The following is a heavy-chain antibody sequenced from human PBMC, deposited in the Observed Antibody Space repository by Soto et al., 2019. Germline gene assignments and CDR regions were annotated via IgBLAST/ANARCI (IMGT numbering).Heavy chain of an antibody. D-gene: IGHD3-3*01. Sequence: GASVKVSCKASGYTFTSYDINWVRQATGQGLEWMGWMNPNSGNTDYAQKFQGRVTMTRNTSISTAYMELSSLRSEDTAVYYCARRGRITIFGVVRRGWFDPWGQGTLVTVSS. CDR3: ARRGRITIFGVVRRGWFDP. CDR2: MNPNSGNT. J-gene: IGHJ5*02. V-gene: IGHV1-8*01. CDR1: GYTFTSYD.